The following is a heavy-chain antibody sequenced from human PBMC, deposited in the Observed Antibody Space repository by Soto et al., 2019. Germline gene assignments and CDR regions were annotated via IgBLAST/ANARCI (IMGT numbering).Heavy chain of an antibody. J-gene: IGHJ4*02. V-gene: IGHV1-69*01. Sequence: QVQLVQSGAEVKRPGSSVKVSCKASGDTFKNYGITWVRQAPGQGLEWMGGSIPVFGIINYAQKFQGRVKITADESTSTGYMEVSSLRAEDTAIYYCARLNYYQRCAYLDDWGQGTLVTVSS. D-gene: IGHD3-10*01. CDR1: GDTFKNYG. CDR2: SIPVFGII. CDR3: ARLNYYQRCAYLDD.